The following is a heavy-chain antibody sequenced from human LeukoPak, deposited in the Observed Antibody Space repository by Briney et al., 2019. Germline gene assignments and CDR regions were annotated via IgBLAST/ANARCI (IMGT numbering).Heavy chain of an antibody. CDR3: ARVRVGGIAAAGPQYYFDY. CDR1: GFTVSSNY. D-gene: IGHD6-13*01. V-gene: IGHV3-53*04. Sequence: PGGSLSLSCAASGFTVSSNYMSWVRQAPGKGLEWVSVIYSGGSTYYADSVKGRFTISRHNSKNTLYLQMNSLRAEDTAVYYCARVRVGGIAAAGPQYYFDYWGQGTLVTVSS. CDR2: IYSGGST. J-gene: IGHJ4*02.